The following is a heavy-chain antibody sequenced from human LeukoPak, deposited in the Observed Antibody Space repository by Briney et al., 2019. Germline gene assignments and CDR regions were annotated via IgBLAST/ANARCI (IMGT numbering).Heavy chain of an antibody. Sequence: GASVKVSCKASGYTFTSYGISWVRQAPGQGLERMGWISAYNGNTNYAQKLQGRVTMTTDTSTSTAYMELRSLRSDDTAVYYCARGGPVVVADNWFDPWGQGTLVTVSS. D-gene: IGHD2-15*01. CDR3: ARGGPVVVADNWFDP. V-gene: IGHV1-18*01. CDR1: GYTFTSYG. J-gene: IGHJ5*02. CDR2: ISAYNGNT.